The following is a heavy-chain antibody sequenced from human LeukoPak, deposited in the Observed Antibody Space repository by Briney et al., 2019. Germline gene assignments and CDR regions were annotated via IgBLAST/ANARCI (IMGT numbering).Heavy chain of an antibody. V-gene: IGHV3-30*02. Sequence: GGSLRLSCAASGFTFSSYGMHWVRQAPGKGLEWVAFIRYDGGNKYYADSVKGRFTISRDNSKNTLYLQMNSLRAEDTAVYYCAKLDGSGTFDYWGQGTLVTVSS. CDR1: GFTFSSYG. CDR2: IRYDGGNK. J-gene: IGHJ4*02. D-gene: IGHD3-10*01. CDR3: AKLDGSGTFDY.